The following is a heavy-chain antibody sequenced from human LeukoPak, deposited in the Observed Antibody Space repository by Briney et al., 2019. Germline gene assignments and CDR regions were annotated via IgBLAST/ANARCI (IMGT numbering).Heavy chain of an antibody. CDR1: GYTFTSYG. D-gene: IGHD4-17*01. CDR3: ARHATTVTKNAVFRY. CDR2: ISAYNGNT. J-gene: IGHJ4*02. V-gene: IGHV1-18*01. Sequence: ASVKVSCKASGYTFTSYGISWVRQAPGRGLEWMGWISAYNGNTNYAQKLQGRVTMTTDTSTSTAYMELRSLRSDDTAVYYCARHATTVTKNAVFRYWGQGTLVTVSS.